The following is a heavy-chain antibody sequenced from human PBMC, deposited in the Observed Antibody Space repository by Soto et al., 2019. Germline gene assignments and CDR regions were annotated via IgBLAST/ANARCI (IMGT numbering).Heavy chain of an antibody. CDR1: GYSFTNYW. Sequence: ESLKISCNGSGYSFTNYWIGWVRQMPGKGLEWMGIIYPGDSDTRYIPSFQGQVTISADKYTSTAYLQRSSLKAPDTAMYYCASNYDSSGYYQSNDPFDIWGQGTMGIVSS. D-gene: IGHD3-22*01. J-gene: IGHJ3*02. CDR3: ASNYDSSGYYQSNDPFDI. V-gene: IGHV5-51*01. CDR2: IYPGDSDT.